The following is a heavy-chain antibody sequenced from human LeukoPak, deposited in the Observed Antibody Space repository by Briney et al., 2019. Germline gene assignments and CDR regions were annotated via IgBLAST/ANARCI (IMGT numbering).Heavy chain of an antibody. J-gene: IGHJ4*02. Sequence: GGSLRLSCAASGFTFSSYAMSWVRQAPGKGLEGVSVISGSGGSTYYADSVKGRFTISRDTSKNTLYLQMNGLRAEDTAVYYCAKEGYCSGDNCYTYWGQGTLVTVSS. V-gene: IGHV3-23*01. CDR1: GFTFSSYA. CDR3: AKEGYCSGDNCYTY. D-gene: IGHD2-15*01. CDR2: ISGSGGST.